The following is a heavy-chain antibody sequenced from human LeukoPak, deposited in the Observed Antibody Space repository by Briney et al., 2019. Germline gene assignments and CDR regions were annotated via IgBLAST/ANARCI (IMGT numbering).Heavy chain of an antibody. V-gene: IGHV4-59*08. CDR2: IHSSGST. CDR3: ARHWLKLVGASTIYFDN. Sequence: SETLSLTCSVSGGSISNNYWSWIRQSPEKGLEWIGYIHSSGSTDYNTSFKSRVVVSVDTSKNQFSLKLYSVTAADTAVYYCARHWLKLVGASTIYFDNWGQGTLVTVSS. D-gene: IGHD1-26*01. J-gene: IGHJ4*02. CDR1: GGSISNNY.